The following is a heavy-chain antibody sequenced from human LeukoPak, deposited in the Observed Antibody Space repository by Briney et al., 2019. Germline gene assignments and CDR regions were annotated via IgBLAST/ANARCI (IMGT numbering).Heavy chain of an antibody. CDR2: IYYSGST. J-gene: IGHJ4*02. CDR3: ARAPLNYDILTGYYRAYFDY. CDR1: GGSISSSSYY. V-gene: IGHV4-61*05. Sequence: SETLSLTCTVSGGSISSSSYYWGWIRQPPGKGLEWIGYIYYSGSTNYNPSLKSRVTISVDTSKNQFSLKLSSVTAADTAVYYCARAPLNYDILTGYYRAYFDYWGQGTLVTVSS. D-gene: IGHD3-9*01.